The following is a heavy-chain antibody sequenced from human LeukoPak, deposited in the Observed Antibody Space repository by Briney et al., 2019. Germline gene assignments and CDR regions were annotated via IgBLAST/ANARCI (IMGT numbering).Heavy chain of an antibody. CDR1: EFTFSSHA. Sequence: QPGGSLRLSCVASEFTFSSHAMNWVRQAPGKGLEWVSSISGGGESTYYADSVKGRFTVSRDNSKNTLYLQMNSLRAEDTAIYYCAKGSAQWEIYDYWGQGTLVTVSS. J-gene: IGHJ4*02. D-gene: IGHD1-26*01. CDR3: AKGSAQWEIYDY. CDR2: ISGGGEST. V-gene: IGHV3-23*01.